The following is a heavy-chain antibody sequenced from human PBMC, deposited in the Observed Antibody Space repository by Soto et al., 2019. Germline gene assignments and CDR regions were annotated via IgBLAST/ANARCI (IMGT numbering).Heavy chain of an antibody. Sequence: QITLKESGPTLVKPTQTLTLTCSVSGFSLSTDGVGVGWIRQPPGKALEWLALIYWDDDQRYSPSLQSRLTITKDTSKNQVVLTMSNMDPVDTATYYCAHRLILNGVRVFDNWGQGTLVTVSS. CDR3: AHRLILNGVRVFDN. CDR1: GFSLSTDGVG. V-gene: IGHV2-5*02. J-gene: IGHJ4*02. CDR2: IYWDDDQ.